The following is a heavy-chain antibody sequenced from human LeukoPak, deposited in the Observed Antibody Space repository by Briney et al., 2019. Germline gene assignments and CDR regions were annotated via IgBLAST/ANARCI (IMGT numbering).Heavy chain of an antibody. D-gene: IGHD2-2*01. J-gene: IGHJ6*03. Sequence: PSETLSLPCAVYGVSYNGYFWLGMRPPPAKGRDWVGEINHSESTHLNPPLKRRVTIQVHRYENQFSLKVSSVTAADTAVYYCARVGCSSSSRNVSYYYHYYYIDVWGKGTTVTVSS. V-gene: IGHV4-34*01. CDR1: GVSYNGYF. CDR3: ARVGCSSSSRNVSYYYHYYYIDV. CDR2: INHSEST.